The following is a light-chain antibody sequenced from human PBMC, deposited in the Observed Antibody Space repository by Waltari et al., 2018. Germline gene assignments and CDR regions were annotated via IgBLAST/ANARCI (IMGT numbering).Light chain of an antibody. CDR3: SSYSRINTVL. Sequence: QSALTQPASVSGSPGQSITISCTGSSSDIGDFNFVSWYQQHPGKAPKLMIHDVTTRPAVVSNRFSGSKSGYTASLTISGLQAEDEADYYCSSYSRINTVLFGGGTKLTVL. V-gene: IGLV2-14*03. CDR2: DVT. CDR1: SSDIGDFNF. J-gene: IGLJ2*01.